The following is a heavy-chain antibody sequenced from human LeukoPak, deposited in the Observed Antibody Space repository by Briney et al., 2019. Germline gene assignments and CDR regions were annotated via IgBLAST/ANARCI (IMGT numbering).Heavy chain of an antibody. CDR2: INAGNGNT. V-gene: IGHV1-3*01. CDR3: ARDGGATPGAYYYYGMDV. CDR1: GYTFTSYA. D-gene: IGHD1-26*01. J-gene: IGHJ6*02. Sequence: ASVKVSCKASGYTFTSYAMHWVRQAPGQRLEWMGWINAGNGNTKYSQKFQGRVTITADESTSTAYMELSSLRSEDTAVYYCARDGGATPGAYYYYGMDVWGQGTTVTVSS.